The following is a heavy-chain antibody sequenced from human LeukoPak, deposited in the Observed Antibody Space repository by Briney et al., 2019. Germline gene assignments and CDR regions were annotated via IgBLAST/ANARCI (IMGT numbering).Heavy chain of an antibody. CDR3: ARVLYSSRNRRPNAFDI. CDR2: MNPNSGNT. D-gene: IGHD6-13*01. CDR1: GYTFTSYD. V-gene: IGHV1-8*03. J-gene: IGHJ3*02. Sequence: ASVKVSCKASGYTFTSYDINWVRQATGQGLEWMGWMNPNSGNTGYAQKFQGRVTITRNTSISTAYMELSSLRSEDTAVYYCARVLYSSRNRRPNAFDIWGQGTMVTVSS.